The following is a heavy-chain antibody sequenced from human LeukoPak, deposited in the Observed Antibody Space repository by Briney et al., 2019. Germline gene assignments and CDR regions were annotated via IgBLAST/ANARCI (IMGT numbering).Heavy chain of an antibody. D-gene: IGHD5-24*01. CDR3: ATRDGYNDY. Sequence: SETLSLTCTVSGGSITSSSYYWSWIRQPPGKGLEWIGNIYYSGNTYYNPSLKSRVTISVDTSKNQFSLKLSSVTAADTAVYYCATRDGYNDYWGQGTLVTVSS. CDR1: GGSITSSSYY. J-gene: IGHJ4*02. CDR2: IYYSGNT. V-gene: IGHV4-39*07.